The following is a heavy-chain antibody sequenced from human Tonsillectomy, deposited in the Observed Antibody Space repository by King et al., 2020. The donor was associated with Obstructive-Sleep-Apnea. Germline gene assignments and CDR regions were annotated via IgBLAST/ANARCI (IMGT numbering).Heavy chain of an antibody. J-gene: IGHJ6*02. V-gene: IGHV3-9*01. CDR2: ISWNSGSI. Sequence: QLVESGGGLVQPGRSLRLSCAVSGFTFDDYAMHWVRQAPGKGLEWVSGISWNSGSIDYADSVKGRFTFSRDNAKNSLYLQMNSLRVEDTALYYCAKVSSYQTYGDYYHGMDVWGQGTTVTVSS. D-gene: IGHD4-17*01. CDR1: GFTFDDYA. CDR3: AKVSSYQTYGDYYHGMDV.